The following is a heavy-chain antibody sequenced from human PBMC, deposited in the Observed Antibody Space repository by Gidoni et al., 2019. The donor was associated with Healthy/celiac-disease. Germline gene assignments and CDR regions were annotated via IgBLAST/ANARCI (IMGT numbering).Heavy chain of an antibody. Sequence: EVQLLESGGGSVQPGGSLRLSCAASGFTFSSYAMSWVRQAPGKGLEWVSAISGSGGSTYYADSVKGRFTISRDNSKNTLYLQINSLRAEDTAVYYCAKGEVVVAAIDYWGQGTLVTVSS. CDR2: ISGSGGST. D-gene: IGHD2-15*01. CDR1: GFTFSSYA. V-gene: IGHV3-23*01. CDR3: AKGEVVVAAIDY. J-gene: IGHJ4*02.